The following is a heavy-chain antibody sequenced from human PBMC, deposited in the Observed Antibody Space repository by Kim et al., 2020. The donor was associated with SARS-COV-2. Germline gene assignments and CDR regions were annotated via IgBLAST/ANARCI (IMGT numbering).Heavy chain of an antibody. CDR2: IYTSGST. V-gene: IGHV4-61*02. D-gene: IGHD2-15*01. CDR1: GGSISSGSYY. J-gene: IGHJ6*02. Sequence: SETLSLTCTVSGGSISSGSYYWSWIRQPAGKGLEWIGRIYTSGSTNYNPSLKSRVTISVDTAKNQFSLKLSSVTAADTAVYFCASGVVVVGATDDNYYYYGMDVWGQGTTVTVSS. CDR3: ASGVVVVGATDDNYYYYGMDV.